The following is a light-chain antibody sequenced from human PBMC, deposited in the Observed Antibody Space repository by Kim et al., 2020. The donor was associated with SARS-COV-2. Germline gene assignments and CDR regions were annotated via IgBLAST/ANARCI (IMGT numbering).Light chain of an antibody. CDR1: QSICTY. Sequence: SASVGDRITITCRASQSICTYLHWYQQKPGKAPNILIYGATSLESGVPFRFRGSGSGTDFTLTITSLQLEDLGTYYCQQSFIPPYTFGQGTKLEI. CDR3: QQSFIPPYT. V-gene: IGKV1-39*01. J-gene: IGKJ2*01. CDR2: GAT.